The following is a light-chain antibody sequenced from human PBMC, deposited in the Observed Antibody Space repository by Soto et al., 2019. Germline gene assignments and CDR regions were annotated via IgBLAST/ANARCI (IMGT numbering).Light chain of an antibody. Sequence: EIVLTQSPGTLSLSPGERATLSCRASQSVSSSYLAWYQQKPGQAPRLLIYGASSRATGIPDRFRGSGSGTHFPLTISRLEPEDFAVYYCQQYGSSPGTFGQGTKVEIK. CDR1: QSVSSSY. V-gene: IGKV3-20*01. CDR3: QQYGSSPGT. CDR2: GAS. J-gene: IGKJ1*01.